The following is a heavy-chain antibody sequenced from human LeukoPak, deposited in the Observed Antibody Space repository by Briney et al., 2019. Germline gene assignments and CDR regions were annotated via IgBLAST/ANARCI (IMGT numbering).Heavy chain of an antibody. CDR2: IIPIFGTA. D-gene: IGHD6-19*01. J-gene: IGHJ4*02. CDR3: ARARIAVAGFDY. CDR1: GGTFSSYA. V-gene: IGHV1-69*01. Sequence: SVKVSCKASGGTFSSYAISWVRQAPGQGLEWMGGIIPIFGTANYAQKFQGRVTITADESASTAYMELSSLRSEDTAVYYCARARIAVAGFDYWGQGTLVTVSS.